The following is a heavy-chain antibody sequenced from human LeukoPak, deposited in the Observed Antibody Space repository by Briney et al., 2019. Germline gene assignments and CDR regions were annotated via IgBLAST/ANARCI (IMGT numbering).Heavy chain of an antibody. CDR3: ARALLPRSLFDF. Sequence: SETLSLTCTVSGDSITDSYWSWIRQAPGTGLEWIGHLSYNRGTNYNPSLQSRVTISVGPSRNQFSLKLTSVTAADTAVYYCARALLPRSLFDFWGQGTLVTVSS. CDR1: GDSITDSY. D-gene: IGHD3-10*01. V-gene: IGHV4-59*01. J-gene: IGHJ4*02. CDR2: LSYNRGT.